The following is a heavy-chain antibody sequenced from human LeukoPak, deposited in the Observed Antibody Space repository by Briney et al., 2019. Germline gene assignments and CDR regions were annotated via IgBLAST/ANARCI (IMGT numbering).Heavy chain of an antibody. CDR3: ARYPKNYFDVTGYFDL. CDR1: GGSFSGYY. J-gene: IGHJ4*02. D-gene: IGHD3-22*01. V-gene: IGHV4-34*01. Sequence: SETLSLTCAVYGGSFSGYYWSWIRQPPGKGLEWMGEINHSGSTNYTPSLKSRVTISVDTSKNKFSLKLSSVTAADTAVYYCARYPKNYFDVTGYFDLWGQGTLVTVSS. CDR2: INHSGST.